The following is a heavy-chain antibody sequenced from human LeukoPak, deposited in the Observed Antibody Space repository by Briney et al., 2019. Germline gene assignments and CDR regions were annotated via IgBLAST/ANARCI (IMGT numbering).Heavy chain of an antibody. D-gene: IGHD3-9*01. CDR3: ARVHYDILTGYDY. Sequence: SETLSLTCTVSGGSISSGDYYWSWIRQPPGTGLEWIGYIYYSGSTYYNPSLKSRVTISVDTSKNQSSLKLSSVTAADTAVYYCARVHYDILTGYDYWGQGTLVTVSS. CDR2: IYYSGST. J-gene: IGHJ4*02. V-gene: IGHV4-30-4*01. CDR1: GGSISSGDYY.